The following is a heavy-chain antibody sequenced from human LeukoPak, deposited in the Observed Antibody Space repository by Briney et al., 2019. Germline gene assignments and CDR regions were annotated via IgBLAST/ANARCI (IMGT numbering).Heavy chain of an antibody. V-gene: IGHV1-2*02. CDR2: LSPNSGVT. CDR3: ARDSSGSFGDY. J-gene: IGHJ4*02. Sequence: GASVKVSCKASGYTFTGYYLHWVRQAPGQGLEWMGWLSPNSGVTRYAQNFQGRVTMTRDTSISTAYMELSSLRSDDTAVYYCARDSSGSFGDYWGQGTLVAVSS. D-gene: IGHD6-19*01. CDR1: GYTFTGYY.